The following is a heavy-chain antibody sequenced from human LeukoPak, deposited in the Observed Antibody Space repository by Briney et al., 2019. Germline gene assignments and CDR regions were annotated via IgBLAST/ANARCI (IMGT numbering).Heavy chain of an antibody. CDR1: GFTVRSNY. D-gene: IGHD6-13*01. Sequence: GGSLRLSCAASGFTVRSNYMSWVRQAPGKGLEWVSVIYSGGSTYYADSVKGRFTISRDNSKNTLYLQMNSLRAEDTAVYYCARVRYSSSWDYYYYYGMDVWGQGTTVTVSS. CDR2: IYSGGST. CDR3: ARVRYSSSWDYYYYYGMDV. V-gene: IGHV3-66*01. J-gene: IGHJ6*02.